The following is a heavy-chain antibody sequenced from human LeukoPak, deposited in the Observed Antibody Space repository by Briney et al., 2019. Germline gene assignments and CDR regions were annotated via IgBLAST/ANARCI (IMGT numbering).Heavy chain of an antibody. CDR2: IYYSGGT. D-gene: IGHD3-10*01. V-gene: IGHV4-59*12. CDR1: GGSISSYY. J-gene: IGHJ4*02. CDR3: ARDGMVRGVKFDY. Sequence: PSETLSLTCTVSGGSISSYYWSWIRQPPGKGLEWIGYIYYSGGTNYNPSLKSRVTISVDTSKNQFSLKLSSVTAADTAVYYCARDGMVRGVKFDYWGQGPLVTVSS.